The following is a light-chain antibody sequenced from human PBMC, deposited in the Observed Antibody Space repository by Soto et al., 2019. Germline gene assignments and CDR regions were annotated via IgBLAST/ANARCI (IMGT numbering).Light chain of an antibody. CDR1: SSNIGSNT. CDR2: SNN. CDR3: SAWDDSLNGPV. Sequence: QSVLTQPPSASGTPGQRVTMSCSGRSSNIGSNTVNWYQQLPATAPKLLIYSNNPRPSGVTHRFSGSKSGTSASLAISGLQSEDEADYYCSAWDDSLNGPVFGGGTPLTVL. J-gene: IGLJ2*01. V-gene: IGLV1-44*01.